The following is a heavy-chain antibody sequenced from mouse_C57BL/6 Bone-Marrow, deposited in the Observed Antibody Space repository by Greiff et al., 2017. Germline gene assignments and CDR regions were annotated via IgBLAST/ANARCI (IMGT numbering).Heavy chain of an antibody. J-gene: IGHJ4*01. V-gene: IGHV1-9*01. CDR2: ILPGSGTT. CDR3: ARRGYYDYDGAMDY. CDR1: GYTFTGYW. D-gene: IGHD2-4*01. Sequence: VKLMESGAELMKPGASVKLSCKATGYTFTGYWIEWVKQRPGHGLEWIGEILPGSGTTNYNEKFKGKATFTAGTSSNTAYMQLSSLTTEDSAIYYCARRGYYDYDGAMDYWGQGTSVTVSS.